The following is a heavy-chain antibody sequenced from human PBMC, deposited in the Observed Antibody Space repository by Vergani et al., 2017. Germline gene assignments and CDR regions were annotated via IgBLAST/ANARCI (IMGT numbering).Heavy chain of an antibody. CDR1: GYTFTGYY. Sequence: QVQLVQSGAEVKKPGASVKVSCKASGYTFTGYYMHWVRQAPGQGLEWMGWINPNSGGTNYAQKFQGRVTMTRDTSIRTVYMELSRLTYDDTAVYYCARWKGTSTITGFDNWGQGTTVTISS. V-gene: IGHV1-2*02. CDR3: ARWKGTSTITGFDN. J-gene: IGHJ4*02. D-gene: IGHD5-24*01. CDR2: INPNSGGT.